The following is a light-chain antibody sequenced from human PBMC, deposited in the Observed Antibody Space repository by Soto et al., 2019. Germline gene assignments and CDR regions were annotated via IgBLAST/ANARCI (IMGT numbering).Light chain of an antibody. V-gene: IGKV2-28*01. J-gene: IGKJ1*01. Sequence: DIVMTQSPLSLIVTPGEPASISCRSSQSLLFSNGYNYVDWYLQKPGQSPQLLIYLGSNRASGVPDRFSGSGLGTDFTLKISRVETEDVGIYYCLQALQPPWTFGQGTKVEIK. CDR2: LGS. CDR1: QSLLFSNGYNY. CDR3: LQALQPPWT.